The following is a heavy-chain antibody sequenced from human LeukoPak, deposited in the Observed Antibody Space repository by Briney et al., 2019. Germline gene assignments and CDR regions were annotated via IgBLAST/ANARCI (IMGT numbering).Heavy chain of an antibody. J-gene: IGHJ4*02. CDR2: IRGSGGST. Sequence: PGGSLRLSCAASGFTFSSYAMSWVRQAPGKGLEWVSAIRGSGGSTYYADSVKGRFTISRDNSKSTLYLQMNSLRAEDTAVYYCANIWFGECCNFDYWGQGTLVTVSS. D-gene: IGHD3-10*01. CDR1: GFTFSSYA. V-gene: IGHV3-23*01. CDR3: ANIWFGECCNFDY.